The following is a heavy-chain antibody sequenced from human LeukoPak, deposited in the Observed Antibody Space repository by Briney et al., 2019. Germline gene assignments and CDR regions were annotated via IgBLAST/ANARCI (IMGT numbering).Heavy chain of an antibody. D-gene: IGHD3-22*01. Sequence: EASVKVSCKASGYTFTSYGISWVRQAPGQGLEWMGWISAYNGNTNYAQKLQGRVTMTTDTSTSTAYMELRSLRSDDTAVYYCAITMYSYYDSSGYFDYWGQGTLVTVSS. CDR1: GYTFTSYG. J-gene: IGHJ4*02. CDR2: ISAYNGNT. V-gene: IGHV1-18*01. CDR3: AITMYSYYDSSGYFDY.